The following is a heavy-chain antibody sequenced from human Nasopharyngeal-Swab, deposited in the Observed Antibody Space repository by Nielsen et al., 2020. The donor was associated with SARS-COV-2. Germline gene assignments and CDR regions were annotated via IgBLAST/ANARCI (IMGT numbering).Heavy chain of an antibody. CDR1: GYTFTAYY. CDR3: ARAWYSSSSQFDP. J-gene: IGHJ5*02. D-gene: IGHD6-13*01. V-gene: IGHV1-2*02. CDR2: INANSGGI. Sequence: ASVKVSCKASGYTFTAYYMHWVRQAPGQGLEWMGWINANSGGIKYAQKFQGRVTMARDTSITTAYMEMSRLRSDDTAVYYCARAWYSSSSQFDPWGQGTLVTVSS.